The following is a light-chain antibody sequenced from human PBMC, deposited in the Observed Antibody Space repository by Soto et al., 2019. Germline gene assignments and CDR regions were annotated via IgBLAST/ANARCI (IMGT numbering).Light chain of an antibody. CDR1: QSISGY. J-gene: IGKJ1*01. Sequence: DIQMSQSPSTLSASVGDRVTITCRSSQSISGYLAWYQQKPGKAPKLLIYDASSLESGVPSRFSGSGSGTEFTLTISSLQPDDFATYYCQQYNSYLWTFGQGTKVDIK. V-gene: IGKV1-5*01. CDR2: DAS. CDR3: QQYNSYLWT.